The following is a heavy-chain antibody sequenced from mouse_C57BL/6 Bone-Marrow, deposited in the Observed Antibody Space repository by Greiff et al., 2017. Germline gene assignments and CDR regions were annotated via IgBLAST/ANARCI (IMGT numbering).Heavy chain of an antibody. J-gene: IGHJ1*03. V-gene: IGHV1-69*01. Sequence: QVQLQQPGAELVMPGASVKLSCKASGYTFTSYWMHWVKQRPGQGLEWIGEIDHSDSYTNYNQKFKGKSTLTVDKSTSTAYMQISSLTSDDSAVYYCAREYYGSSYFDVWGTGTTVTVSS. CDR3: AREYYGSSYFDV. CDR2: IDHSDSYT. D-gene: IGHD1-1*01. CDR1: GYTFTSYW.